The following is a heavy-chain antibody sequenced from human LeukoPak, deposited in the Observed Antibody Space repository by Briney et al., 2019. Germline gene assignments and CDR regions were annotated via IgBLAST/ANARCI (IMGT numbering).Heavy chain of an antibody. CDR3: AKSGVELLAQNTNYYYYYYMDV. CDR2: ISYDGANK. Sequence: PGGSLRLSCAASGFTFSNFAMHWVRQAPCKGLEWVAVISYDGANKYYADSVKGRFTISRDNSKNTLYLQMNSLKAEDTAIYYCAKSGVELLAQNTNYYYYYYMDVWGKGTTVTVSS. V-gene: IGHV3-30-3*02. CDR1: GFTFSNFA. J-gene: IGHJ6*03. D-gene: IGHD1-7*01.